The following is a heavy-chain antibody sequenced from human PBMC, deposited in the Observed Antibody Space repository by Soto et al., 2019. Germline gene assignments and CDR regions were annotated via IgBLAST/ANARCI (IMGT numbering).Heavy chain of an antibody. D-gene: IGHD3-22*01. CDR1: GYTFTRYG. CDR3: APYYYDSSGYIDWFDP. Sequence: QVQLVQSEAEVKKPGASVKVSCKASGYTFTRYGCSWVRQAPGQGLEWMGWISAYNGNTNYAQNFQGRVTMTTDTSTSTVYMELRSLRSDDTAVYYCAPYYYDSSGYIDWFDPWGQGTLVTVSS. V-gene: IGHV1-18*01. CDR2: ISAYNGNT. J-gene: IGHJ5*02.